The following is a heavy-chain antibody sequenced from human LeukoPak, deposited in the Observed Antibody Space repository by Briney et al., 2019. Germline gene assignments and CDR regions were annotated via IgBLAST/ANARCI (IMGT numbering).Heavy chain of an antibody. Sequence: SETLSLTCAVYGGSFSGHYWSWIRQPPGKGLEWIGEINHSGSTNYNPSLKSRVTISVDTSKNQFSLKLSSVTAADTAVYYCARVGGFLTNWFDPWGQGTLVTVSS. CDR3: ARVGGFLTNWFDP. CDR2: INHSGST. D-gene: IGHD3-16*01. CDR1: GGSFSGHY. J-gene: IGHJ5*02. V-gene: IGHV4-34*01.